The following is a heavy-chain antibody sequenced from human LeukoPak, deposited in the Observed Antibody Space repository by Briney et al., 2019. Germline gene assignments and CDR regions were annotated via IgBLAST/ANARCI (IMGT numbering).Heavy chain of an antibody. V-gene: IGHV1-8*02. CDR1: GGTFSSYD. CDR3: ARGILSDDAFDI. Sequence: ASVKVSCKASGGTFSSYDINWVRQATGQGLEWMGWMNPNSGNTGYVQKFQGRVTMTRNTSISTAYMELSSLRSEVTAVYYCARGILSDDAFDIWGQGTMVTVSS. CDR2: MNPNSGNT. J-gene: IGHJ3*02.